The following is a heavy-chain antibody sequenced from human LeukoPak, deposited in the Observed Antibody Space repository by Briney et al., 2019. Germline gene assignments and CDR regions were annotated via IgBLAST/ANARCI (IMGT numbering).Heavy chain of an antibody. J-gene: IGHJ4*02. CDR3: AKAYCSGGSCYSDSVFFDY. Sequence: GRSLRLFCAASGFTFDDYAMHWVRQAPGKGLEWVSGISWNSGSIGYADSVKGRFTISRDNAKNSLYLQMNSLRAEDTALYYCAKAYCSGGSCYSDSVFFDYWGQGTLVTVSS. CDR2: ISWNSGSI. V-gene: IGHV3-9*01. D-gene: IGHD2-15*01. CDR1: GFTFDDYA.